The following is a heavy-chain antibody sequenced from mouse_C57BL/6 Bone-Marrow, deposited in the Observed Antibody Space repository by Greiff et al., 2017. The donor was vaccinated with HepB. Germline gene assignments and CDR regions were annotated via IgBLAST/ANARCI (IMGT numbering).Heavy chain of an antibody. D-gene: IGHD1-1*01. J-gene: IGHJ4*01. Sequence: VKLMESGPGLVAPSQSLSITCTVSGFSLTSYAISWVRQPPGKGLEWLGVIWTGGGTNYNSALKSRLSISKDNSKSQVFLKMNSLQTDDTARYYCARNSSNYYDYYAMDYWGQGTSVTVSS. CDR2: IWTGGGT. CDR1: GFSLTSYA. V-gene: IGHV2-9-1*01. CDR3: ARNSSNYYDYYAMDY.